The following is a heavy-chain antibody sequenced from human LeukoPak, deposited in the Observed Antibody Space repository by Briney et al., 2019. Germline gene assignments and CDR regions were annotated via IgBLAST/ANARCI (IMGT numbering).Heavy chain of an antibody. J-gene: IGHJ6*03. CDR3: ARRVGAAGYYYYMDV. D-gene: IGHD6-13*01. V-gene: IGHV3-30*02. CDR2: IRYDGSNK. CDR1: GFTFSSYG. Sequence: PGGSLRLSCAASGFTFSSYGMHWVRQAPGKGLEWVAFIRYDGSNKYYADSVKGRFTISRDNAKNSLYLQMNSLRAEDTAVYYCARRVGAAGYYYYMDVWGKGTTVTVSS.